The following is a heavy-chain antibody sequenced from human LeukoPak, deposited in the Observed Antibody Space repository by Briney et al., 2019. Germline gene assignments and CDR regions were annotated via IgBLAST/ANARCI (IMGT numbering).Heavy chain of an antibody. CDR2: IYTSGST. CDR3: ARGVSVSPFYYYYYMDV. J-gene: IGHJ6*03. Sequence: SETLSLTCTVSGGSISSYYWSWIRQPAGKGLEWIGRIYTSGSTNYNLSLKSRVTMSVDTSKNQFSLKLSSVTAADTAVYYCARGVSVSPFYYYYYMDVWGKGATVTVSS. D-gene: IGHD6-13*01. V-gene: IGHV4-4*07. CDR1: GGSISSYY.